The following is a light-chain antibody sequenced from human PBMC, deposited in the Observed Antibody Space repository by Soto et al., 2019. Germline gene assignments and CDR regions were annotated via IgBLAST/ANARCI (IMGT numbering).Light chain of an antibody. Sequence: QSMLTQPPSVSGAAGQRVTISCTGSRSNLGANYAVHWYQQLPGTAPKLLIYDNTKRPSGVPDRFSGSKSGTSASLAITGLQAEDEAYYFCQSYDTSPVFGGGTKLTVL. CDR2: DNT. CDR3: QSYDTSPV. V-gene: IGLV1-40*01. J-gene: IGLJ2*01. CDR1: RSNLGANYA.